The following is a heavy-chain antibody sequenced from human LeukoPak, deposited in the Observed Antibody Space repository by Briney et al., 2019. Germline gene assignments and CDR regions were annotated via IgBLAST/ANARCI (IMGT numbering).Heavy chain of an antibody. Sequence: ASVKVSCKASGYTFTSYAMHWVRQAPGQGLEWMGWINPNSGGTNYAQKFQGRVTMTRDTSISTAYMELSRLRSDDTAVYYCARDGYCSGGSCNAFDIWGQGTMVTVSS. V-gene: IGHV1-2*02. D-gene: IGHD2-15*01. CDR3: ARDGYCSGGSCNAFDI. CDR2: INPNSGGT. J-gene: IGHJ3*02. CDR1: GYTFTSYA.